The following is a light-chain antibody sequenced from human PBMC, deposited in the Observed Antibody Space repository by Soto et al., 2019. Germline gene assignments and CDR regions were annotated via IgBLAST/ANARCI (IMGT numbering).Light chain of an antibody. CDR3: QQYYSIPLT. Sequence: IVMPQSPDSLAVSLGERATINCKSSQGVLYSSNNKNYLAWYQQKPGQPPKLLIYWASTRESGVPDRFSGSGSGTDFTLTISSLQAEDVAVYYCQQYYSIPLTFGGGTKVDIK. CDR2: WAS. J-gene: IGKJ4*01. CDR1: QGVLYSSNNKNY. V-gene: IGKV4-1*01.